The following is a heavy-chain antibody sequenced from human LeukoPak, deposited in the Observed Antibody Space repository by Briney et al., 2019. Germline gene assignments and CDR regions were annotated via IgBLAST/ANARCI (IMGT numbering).Heavy chain of an antibody. Sequence: PGGSLRLSCVASGFSISSHWMSWVRQAPGKGLEWVANMKRDGSEKYYVDSVKGRFTISRDNAKNSLYLQMNSLRAEDTAVYYCARGGEGLWAFDIWGQGTMVTVSS. CDR3: ARGGEGLWAFDI. V-gene: IGHV3-7*01. CDR1: GFSISSHW. CDR2: MKRDGSEK. D-gene: IGHD3-16*01. J-gene: IGHJ3*02.